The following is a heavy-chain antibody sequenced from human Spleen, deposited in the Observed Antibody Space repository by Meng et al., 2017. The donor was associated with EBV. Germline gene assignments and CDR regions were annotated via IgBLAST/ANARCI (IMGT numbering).Heavy chain of an antibody. D-gene: IGHD6-19*01. Sequence: QGQLWESGGGCVKTGGSLRRSWACSGFNFNDYYMSWIRHSPGKGLEWLSYTSSAGTTIYYAESVKGRFTVSRDNAKNSLYLQMNSLRAEDTAVYYCARAEIAVAHFDYWGQGTLVTVSS. V-gene: IGHV3-11*04. CDR2: TSSAGTTI. CDR3: ARAEIAVAHFDY. CDR1: GFNFNDYY. J-gene: IGHJ4*02.